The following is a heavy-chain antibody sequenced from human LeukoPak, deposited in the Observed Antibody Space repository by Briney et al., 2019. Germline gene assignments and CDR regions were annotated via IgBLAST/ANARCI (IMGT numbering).Heavy chain of an antibody. V-gene: IGHV3-7*01. CDR1: GITFSSFW. J-gene: IGHJ1*01. CDR3: ARPAGGSYPQYFQH. D-gene: IGHD1-26*01. Sequence: GGSLRLSCAVSGITFSSFWMSWVRQAPGKGLEWVANIKQDGSEKYYVDSVKGRFTISRDNAKNSVYLQMNSLRAEDTAAYYCARPAGGSYPQYFQHWGQGTLVTVSS. CDR2: IKQDGSEK.